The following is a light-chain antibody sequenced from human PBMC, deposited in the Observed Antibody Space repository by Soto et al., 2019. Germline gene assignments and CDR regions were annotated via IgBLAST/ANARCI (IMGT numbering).Light chain of an antibody. Sequence: EIVITQSPATLSVSPGERATLSCRASQSISTGLAWYQQKPGQAPRLLMYGVSTRPTGIPARFSGSGSGTEFTLTIYSLQSEDFAVYYCQQYNNWPRTFGQGTKVDIK. CDR2: GVS. CDR3: QQYNNWPRT. V-gene: IGKV3-15*01. J-gene: IGKJ1*01. CDR1: QSISTG.